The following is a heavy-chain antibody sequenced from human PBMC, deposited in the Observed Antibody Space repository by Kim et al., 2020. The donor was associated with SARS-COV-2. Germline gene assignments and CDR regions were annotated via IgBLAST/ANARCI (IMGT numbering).Heavy chain of an antibody. CDR3: ARDVPYRGKVYYYYGMDV. Sequence: GGSLRLSCAASGFTFSSYSMNWVRQAPGKGLEWVSSISSSSSYIYYADSVKGRFTISRDNAKNSLYLQMNSLRAEDTAVYYCARDVPYRGKVYYYYGMDVWGQGTTVTVSS. V-gene: IGHV3-21*01. CDR1: GFTFSSYS. J-gene: IGHJ6*02. D-gene: IGHD4-4*01. CDR2: ISSSSSYI.